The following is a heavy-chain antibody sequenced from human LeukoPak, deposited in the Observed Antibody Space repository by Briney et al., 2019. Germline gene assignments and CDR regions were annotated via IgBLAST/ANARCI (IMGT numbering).Heavy chain of an antibody. Sequence: PGGSLRLSCAASGGTLSPYGMHWVRQAPGKGLEWVAVISYEGGTQHYADSVKGRFIISRDNPRNTLYLQMNILRTEDTAVYYCAKEGTPQVSTWYDLWGQGTQVIVSS. CDR2: ISYEGGTQ. V-gene: IGHV3-30*18. CDR1: GGTLSPYG. J-gene: IGHJ5*02. CDR3: AKEGTPQVSTWYDL. D-gene: IGHD3-10*01.